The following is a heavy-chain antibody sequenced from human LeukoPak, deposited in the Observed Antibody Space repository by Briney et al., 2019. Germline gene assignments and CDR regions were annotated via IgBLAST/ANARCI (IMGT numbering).Heavy chain of an antibody. CDR3: ARDPGRDCSSTSCYPDWYFDL. V-gene: IGHV4-59*01. Sequence: PSETLSLTCTVSGGSISSYYWSWIRQPPGKGLEWIGYIYYSGSTNYNPSLKSRVTISVDTSKNQFSLKLSSVTAADTAVYYCARDPGRDCSSTSCYPDWYFDLWGRGTLVTVSS. J-gene: IGHJ2*01. CDR2: IYYSGST. CDR1: GGSISSYY. D-gene: IGHD2-2*01.